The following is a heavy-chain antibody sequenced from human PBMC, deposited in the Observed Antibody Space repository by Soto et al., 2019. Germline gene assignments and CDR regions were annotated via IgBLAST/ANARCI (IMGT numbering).Heavy chain of an antibody. CDR1: GGTFSSYA. J-gene: IGHJ6*02. CDR3: ARDRLGYSGYDYMSRRNTYYYYYGMDV. Sequence: SVKVSCKASGGTFSSYAISWVRQAPGQGLEWMGGIIPIFGTANYAQKFQGRVTITADESTSTAYMELNSLRSEDTAVYYCARDRLGYSGYDYMSRRNTYYYYYGMDVWGQGTTVTVSS. V-gene: IGHV1-69*13. D-gene: IGHD5-12*01. CDR2: IIPIFGTA.